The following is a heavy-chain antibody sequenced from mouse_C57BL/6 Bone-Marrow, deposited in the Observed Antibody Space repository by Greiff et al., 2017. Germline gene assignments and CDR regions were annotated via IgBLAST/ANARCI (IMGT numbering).Heavy chain of an antibody. J-gene: IGHJ2*01. CDR3: ARGEYYFDY. CDR2: IDPSDSYT. V-gene: IGHV1-50*01. Sequence: VQLQQPGAELVKPGASVKLSCKATGYTFTSYWMQWVKQRPGQGLEWIGEIDPSDSYTNYHQKFKGKATLTVDTSSSTAYMQLSSLTSADSAVYYCARGEYYFDYWGQGTTLTVSS. CDR1: GYTFTSYW.